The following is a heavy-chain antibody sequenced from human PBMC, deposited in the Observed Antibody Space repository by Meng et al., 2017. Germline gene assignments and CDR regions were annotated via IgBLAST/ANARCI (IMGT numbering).Heavy chain of an antibody. CDR3: ASGPLEGMATIRGLDY. CDR1: GGTFSSYA. V-gene: IGHV1-69*06. D-gene: IGHD5-24*01. CDR2: IIPIFGTA. J-gene: IGHJ4*02. Sequence: QLGQSGAEVKKPGSSVEVSCKASGGTFSSYAISWVRQAPGQGLGWMGGIIPIFGTANYAQKCQCRVTITADKSTSTAYMELSSLRSEDTAVYYCASGPLEGMATIRGLDYWGQGTLVTVSS.